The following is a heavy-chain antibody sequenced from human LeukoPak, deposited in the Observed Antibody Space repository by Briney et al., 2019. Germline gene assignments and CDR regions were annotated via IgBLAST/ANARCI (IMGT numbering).Heavy chain of an antibody. J-gene: IGHJ4*02. Sequence: ASVNVSCKASGYTFTNYGISWVRQAPGQGLEWMGWISAYNGNTNYAQRLQGRVTMTTDTSTSTAYMELRSLRSDDTAVYYCAAVTTYASYWGQGTLVTVSS. V-gene: IGHV1-18*01. CDR3: AAVTTYASY. CDR1: GYTFTNYG. CDR2: ISAYNGNT. D-gene: IGHD4-17*01.